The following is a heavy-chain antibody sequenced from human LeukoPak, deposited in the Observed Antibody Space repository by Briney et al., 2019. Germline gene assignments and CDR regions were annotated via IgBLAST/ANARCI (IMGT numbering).Heavy chain of an antibody. D-gene: IGHD3-9*01. CDR3: TRGWDYDILTGSDY. J-gene: IGHJ4*02. Sequence: PRGSLRLSCAASGFTFSSYSMNWVRQAPGKGLEWVSFISSSSTYIYYADSVKGRFTISRDNAKNSLYLQMNSLRAEDTAVYYCTRGWDYDILTGSDYWGQGTLVTVSS. CDR2: ISSSSTYI. CDR1: GFTFSSYS. V-gene: IGHV3-21*01.